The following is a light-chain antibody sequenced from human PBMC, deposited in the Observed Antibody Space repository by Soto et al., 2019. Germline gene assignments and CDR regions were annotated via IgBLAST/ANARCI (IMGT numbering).Light chain of an antibody. V-gene: IGLV2-11*01. Sequence: QSALTQPRSVSGSPGQSVTISCTGASGDVVSWYQQHPGKAPKVIIYYVSQRPSGVPDRFFGSRSGNTASLTISGLQADDEADYYCCSSAGGFSWVFGGGTKLTVL. CDR1: SGDVV. J-gene: IGLJ3*02. CDR2: YVS. CDR3: CSSAGGFSWV.